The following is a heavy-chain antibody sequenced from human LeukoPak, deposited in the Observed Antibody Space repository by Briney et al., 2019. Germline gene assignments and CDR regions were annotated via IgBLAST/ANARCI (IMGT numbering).Heavy chain of an antibody. Sequence: ASVTVSFTASGYTFSSYGIAWVRQAPGQGVEWVGWISGYNGNTNYAQKLQGRVSMTTDTSTTTAYMELRSLTSDDTALYYCARSSLGTITAGPFDYWGQGTLVTVSS. D-gene: IGHD5-12*01. CDR1: GYTFSSYG. CDR2: ISGYNGNT. CDR3: ARSSLGTITAGPFDY. J-gene: IGHJ4*02. V-gene: IGHV1-18*01.